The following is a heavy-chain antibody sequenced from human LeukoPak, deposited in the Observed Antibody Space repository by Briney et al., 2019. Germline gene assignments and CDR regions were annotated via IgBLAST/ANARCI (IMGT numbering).Heavy chain of an antibody. J-gene: IGHJ4*02. CDR3: AKGPQRLGIPLWLDPTYYFDY. D-gene: IGHD5-18*01. Sequence: GGSLRLSCAASGFTFSSYAMSWVRQAPGKGLEWVSAISGSGGSTYYADSVKGRFTISRDNSKNTLYLQMNSLRAEDTAVYYCAKGPQRLGIPLWLDPTYYFDYWGQGTLVTVSS. CDR1: GFTFSSYA. V-gene: IGHV3-23*01. CDR2: ISGSGGST.